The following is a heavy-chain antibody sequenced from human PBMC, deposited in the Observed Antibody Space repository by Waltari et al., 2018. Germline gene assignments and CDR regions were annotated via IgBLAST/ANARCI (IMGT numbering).Heavy chain of an antibody. D-gene: IGHD3-10*01. V-gene: IGHV4-34*02. J-gene: IGHJ2*01. CDR2: IDDSGST. Sequence: QVQLQQWGAGLLKPSETLSLSCAVYGGSFSGYYRSWVRQPPGKGLEWIGEIDDSGSTNYNPSLKSRVTISEDTSKNQFSLKLSSVTAADTAVYYCARFNYGSGDWYFDLWGRGTLLIVSS. CDR3: ARFNYGSGDWYFDL. CDR1: GGSFSGYY.